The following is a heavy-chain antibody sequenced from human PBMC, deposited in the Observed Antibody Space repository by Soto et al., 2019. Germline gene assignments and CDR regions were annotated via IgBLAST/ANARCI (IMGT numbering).Heavy chain of an antibody. J-gene: IGHJ3*01. CDR3: TRSIITTAGTDAFDL. D-gene: IGHD6-13*01. V-gene: IGHV1-46*03. CDR1: GYTFTSYY. Sequence: QVQLVQSGAEVKKPGASVRVSCKASGYTFTSYYIHWVRQAPGHGPEWMGMISPSSGGTDYAQKSQXXXPXTRDTSTSTVYMELSSLRSEDTAVYYCTRSIITTAGTDAFDLWGQGTLVTVSS. CDR2: ISPSSGGT.